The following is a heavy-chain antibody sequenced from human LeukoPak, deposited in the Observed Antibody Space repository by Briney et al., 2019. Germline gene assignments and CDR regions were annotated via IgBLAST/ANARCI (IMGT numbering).Heavy chain of an antibody. CDR3: VIDSSGAFGAFDI. D-gene: IGHD3-22*01. V-gene: IGHV4-34*01. Sequence: PSETLSLTCAVYGGSFSAYYWSWVRQPPGKGLEWIGEINHSGSINYNPSLKCRVAISVDTSKNHFSLKLTSVTAADTAVYYCVIDSSGAFGAFDIWGQGTMVTVSS. CDR1: GGSFSAYY. J-gene: IGHJ3*02. CDR2: INHSGSI.